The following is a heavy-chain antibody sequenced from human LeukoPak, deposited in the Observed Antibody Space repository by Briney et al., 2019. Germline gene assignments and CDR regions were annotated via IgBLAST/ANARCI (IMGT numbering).Heavy chain of an antibody. D-gene: IGHD5-18*01. V-gene: IGHV4-39*07. Sequence: SETLSLTCTVFGGSISSSSYYWGWIRQPPGKGLEWIGSIYYSGITYHNPSLRSRVTISVDTSKNQFSLKLSAVTAADTAVYYCAREDTVMAPGFDYLGQGTLVTVSS. CDR2: IYYSGIT. J-gene: IGHJ4*02. CDR3: AREDTVMAPGFDY. CDR1: GGSISSSSYY.